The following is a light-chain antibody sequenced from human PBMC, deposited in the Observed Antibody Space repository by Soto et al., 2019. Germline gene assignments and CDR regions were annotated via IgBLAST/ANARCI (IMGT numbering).Light chain of an antibody. Sequence: IQMTQSPSTLSASVGDRVTITCRASQNIHSWLAWYQQKPGKAPKLLIYKASSLESGVPSRFSGSGSGTEFTLTISSLQPDDFATYYCQQYNSYRTFGQGTKLEIK. CDR3: QQYNSYRT. V-gene: IGKV1-5*03. CDR1: QNIHSW. J-gene: IGKJ2*01. CDR2: KAS.